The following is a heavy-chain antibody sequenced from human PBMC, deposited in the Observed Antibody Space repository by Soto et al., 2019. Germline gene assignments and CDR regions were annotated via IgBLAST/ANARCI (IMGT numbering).Heavy chain of an antibody. CDR1: GGSISSSSYY. V-gene: IGHV4-39*01. Sequence: SETLSLTCTVSGGSISSSSYYWGWIRQPPGKGLEWIGSIYYSGSTYYNPSLKSRVTISVDTSKNQFSLKLSSVTAADTAVYYCARPIDSSSGGDDAFDIWGQGTMVTVSS. CDR2: IYYSGST. CDR3: ARPIDSSSGGDDAFDI. D-gene: IGHD6-19*01. J-gene: IGHJ3*02.